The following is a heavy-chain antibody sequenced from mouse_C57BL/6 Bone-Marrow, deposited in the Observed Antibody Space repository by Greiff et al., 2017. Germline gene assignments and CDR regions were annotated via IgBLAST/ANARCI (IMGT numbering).Heavy chain of an antibody. Sequence: EVKLQESGAELVRPGASVKLSCTASGFNIKDDYMHWVKQRPEQGLEWIGWIDPENGDTEYDSKFQGKATITADTSSNTAYLQLSSLTSEDTAVFYCTTIPNLFFAYWGQGTLVTVSA. V-gene: IGHV14-4*01. CDR3: TTIPNLFFAY. J-gene: IGHJ3*01. D-gene: IGHD1-1*01. CDR1: GFNIKDDY. CDR2: IDPENGDT.